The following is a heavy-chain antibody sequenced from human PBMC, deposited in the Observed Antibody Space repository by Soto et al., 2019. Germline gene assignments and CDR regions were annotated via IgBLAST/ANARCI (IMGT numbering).Heavy chain of an antibody. CDR2: IHYIGNT. V-gene: IGHV4-31*03. D-gene: IGHD6-13*01. Sequence: SETLSLTCTVSGDSISSGGYYWSWIRQFPGKGLEWIGYIHYIGNTNYNPSLESRVTLSVGTSKNRISLNLTSVTAADTAVYYCARAAPASARMDVWGQGTTVTVSS. J-gene: IGHJ6*02. CDR3: ARAAPASARMDV. CDR1: GDSISSGGYY.